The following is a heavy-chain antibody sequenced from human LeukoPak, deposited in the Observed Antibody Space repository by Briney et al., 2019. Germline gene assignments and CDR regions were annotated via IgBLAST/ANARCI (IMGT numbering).Heavy chain of an antibody. V-gene: IGHV4-59*08. J-gene: IGHJ5*02. Sequence: SETLSLTCNVSGGSISSHYWSWIRQPPGKGLEWIAYMYYSGNTNYNPSLKSRVTISVDTSKTQFSLKLSSVTAADTAAYYCARHHIAVGDISWGQGTLVTVSS. CDR2: MYYSGNT. CDR3: ARHHIAVGDIS. CDR1: GGSISSHY. D-gene: IGHD2-2*01.